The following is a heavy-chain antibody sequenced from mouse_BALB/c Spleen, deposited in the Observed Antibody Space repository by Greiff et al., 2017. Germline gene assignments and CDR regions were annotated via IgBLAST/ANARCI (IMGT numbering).Heavy chain of an antibody. D-gene: IGHD2-1*01. Sequence: EVKLMESGGGLVKPGGSLKLSCAASGFTFSSYTMSWVRQTPEKRLEWVATISSGGSYTYYPDSVKGRFTISRDNAKNTLYLQMSSLKSEDTAMYYCTREDGYGNYGFAYWGQGTLVTVSA. J-gene: IGHJ3*01. CDR3: TREDGYGNYGFAY. V-gene: IGHV5-6-4*01. CDR2: ISSGGSYT. CDR1: GFTFSSYT.